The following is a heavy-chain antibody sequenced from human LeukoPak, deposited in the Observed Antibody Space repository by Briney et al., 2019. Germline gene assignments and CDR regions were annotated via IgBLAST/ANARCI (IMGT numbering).Heavy chain of an antibody. CDR3: ARSLGSLKEYWWFDP. D-gene: IGHD2/OR15-2a*01. J-gene: IGHJ5*02. CDR2: INPNSAAT. Sequence: ASVKVSCTASGYTFNNYYIHWLRQAPGQGLEWMGWINPNSAATNYVQCFEGRVTMTRDTSSSTVYMELSRLRSDDTAVYYCARSLGSLKEYWWFDPWGREPWSPSPQ. V-gene: IGHV1-2*02. CDR1: GYTFNNYY.